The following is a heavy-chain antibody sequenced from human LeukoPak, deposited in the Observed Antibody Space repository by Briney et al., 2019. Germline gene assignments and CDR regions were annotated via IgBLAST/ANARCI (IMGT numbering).Heavy chain of an antibody. V-gene: IGHV4-61*02. CDR3: EGGSYYDLDY. CDR2: IYTSGST. J-gene: IGHJ4*02. CDR1: GGSISSGSYD. Sequence: PSETLSLTCTVSGGSISSGSYDWSWIRQPAGKGLEWIGRIYTSGSTNYNPSLQSRVTIPVDTSKNQFSLKLSSVTAADTAVYYCEGGSYYDLDYWGQGTLVTVSS. D-gene: IGHD1-26*01.